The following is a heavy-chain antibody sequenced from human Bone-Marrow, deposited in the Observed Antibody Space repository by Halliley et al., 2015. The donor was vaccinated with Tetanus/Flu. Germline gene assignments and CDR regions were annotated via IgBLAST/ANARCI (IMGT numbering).Heavy chain of an antibody. CDR3: AKDPDGDYIGAFDL. Sequence: SLRLSCAASEFTFSGYAMTWIRQAPGKGLEWVSSITGSGGGTKYADSVKGRFTASRDNSKNALFLQMNSLRVEDTAVYYCAKDPDGDYIGAFDLWGQGAMVTASS. V-gene: IGHV3-23*01. CDR1: EFTFSGYA. D-gene: IGHD4-17*01. CDR2: ITGSGGGT. J-gene: IGHJ3*01.